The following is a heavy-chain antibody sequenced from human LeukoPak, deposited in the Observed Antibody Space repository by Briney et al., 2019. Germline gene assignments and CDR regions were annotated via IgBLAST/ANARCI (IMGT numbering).Heavy chain of an antibody. CDR2: ISSSGSTV. V-gene: IGHV3-48*03. J-gene: IGHJ4*02. D-gene: IGHD6-19*01. CDR3: SLLAVASPQDY. CDR1: GFTFSTYE. Sequence: GGSLRLSYAASGFTFSTYEMHWVRQAPGKGLEWVSDISSSGSTVYYADSVKGRFTTSRDNAKNFLYLQMHSLRAEDTAVYYCSLLAVASPQDYWGQGTLVTVSS.